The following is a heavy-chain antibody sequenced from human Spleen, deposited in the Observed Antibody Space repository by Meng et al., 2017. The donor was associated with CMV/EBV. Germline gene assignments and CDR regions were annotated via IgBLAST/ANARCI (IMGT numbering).Heavy chain of an antibody. CDR3: ARVQRSSVPAAWVIDAFDI. V-gene: IGHV4-59*01. CDR1: GASMTSYY. CDR2: IDYSGKT. Sequence: SETLSLTCSVSGASMTSYYWNWIRQPPGKGLEWIGYIDYSGKTNYSPSLRSRVTASVDTSKNPFSLRLTSVTAADTAVYYCARVQRSSVPAAWVIDAFDIWGQGTTVPSPQ. D-gene: IGHD3-16*02. J-gene: IGHJ3*02.